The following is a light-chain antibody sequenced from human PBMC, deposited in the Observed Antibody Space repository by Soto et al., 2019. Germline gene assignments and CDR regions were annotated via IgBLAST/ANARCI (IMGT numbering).Light chain of an antibody. CDR1: SSDVGGYNY. Sequence: QSALTQPASVSGSPGQSITISCTGTSSDVGGYNYVSWYQQHPGKAPKLMIYDVSNRPSGVSNRFSGSKSGNTASLTISGLQAEDEADYYCSSYTSSSTLLFGGGTKVTGL. CDR2: DVS. CDR3: SSYTSSSTLL. J-gene: IGLJ2*01. V-gene: IGLV2-14*01.